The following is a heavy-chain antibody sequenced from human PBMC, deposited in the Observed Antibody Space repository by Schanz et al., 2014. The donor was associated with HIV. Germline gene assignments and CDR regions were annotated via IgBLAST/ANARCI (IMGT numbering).Heavy chain of an antibody. V-gene: IGHV3-23*01. J-gene: IGHJ4*02. Sequence: EVQLLESGGGLVQPGGSLRLSCAASGFTFSSYAMSWVRQAPGKGLEWVSGISGNSGHTWYADSVKGRFTISRDNPKNRLYLELNSLRAEDTAVYYCARVPYSGSYEYYFDYWGQGTLVTVSS. CDR2: ISGNSGHT. D-gene: IGHD1-26*01. CDR3: ARVPYSGSYEYYFDY. CDR1: GFTFSSYA.